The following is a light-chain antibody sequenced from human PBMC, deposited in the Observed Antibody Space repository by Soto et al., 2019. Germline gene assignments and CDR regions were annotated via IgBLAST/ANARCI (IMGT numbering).Light chain of an antibody. V-gene: IGKV3-11*01. CDR1: QSVSSY. J-gene: IGKJ2*01. Sequence: EIVLTQSPATLSLSPGERATLSCRASQSVSSYLAWYQQKPGQAPRLLIYDASNRATGISARFSGSGSGTDLTLPISSREPEDFAVYYCQQRSNWPRGYTFGQGTKLEIK. CDR3: QQRSNWPRGYT. CDR2: DAS.